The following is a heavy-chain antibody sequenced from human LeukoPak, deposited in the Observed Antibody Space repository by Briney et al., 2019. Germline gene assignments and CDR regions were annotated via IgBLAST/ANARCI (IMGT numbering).Heavy chain of an antibody. D-gene: IGHD6-19*01. Sequence: GGSLRLSCAAYGFTFSSYWMSWVRQAPGKGLEWVANIKQDGSEKYYVDSVKGRFTISRDNAKNSLYLQMNSLRAEDTAVYYCARDLTHSGWYDDYFDYWGQGTLVTVSS. V-gene: IGHV3-7*03. CDR1: GFTFSSYW. J-gene: IGHJ4*02. CDR2: IKQDGSEK. CDR3: ARDLTHSGWYDDYFDY.